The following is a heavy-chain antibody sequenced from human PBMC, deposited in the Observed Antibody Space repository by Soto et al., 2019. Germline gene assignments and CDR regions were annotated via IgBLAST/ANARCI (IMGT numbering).Heavy chain of an antibody. CDR1: GASVNSYY. Sequence: SETLSLTCSVFGASVNSYYWSWIRQSPGRGLEWMGHIFNSGTIHYNPSLKSRVTMSVDSSKNQVSLKMNSVTAADTAIYYCGRDLLATASARWYFYYGLDVWGQGTAVTAP. CDR3: GRDLLATASARWYFYYGLDV. V-gene: IGHV4-59*02. J-gene: IGHJ6*02. CDR2: IFNSGTI. D-gene: IGHD3-3*02.